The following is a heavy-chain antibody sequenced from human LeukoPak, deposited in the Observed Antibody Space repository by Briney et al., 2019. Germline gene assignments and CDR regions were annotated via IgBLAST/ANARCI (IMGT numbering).Heavy chain of an antibody. CDR2: INHSGST. Sequence: SETLSLTCAVYGGSFSGYYWSWIRQPPGKGLEWIGEINHSGSTNYNPSLKSQVTISVDTSKNQFSLKLSSVTAADTAVYYCARAAVAGTGFWFDPWGQGTLVTVSS. D-gene: IGHD6-19*01. V-gene: IGHV4-34*01. CDR3: ARAAVAGTGFWFDP. J-gene: IGHJ5*02. CDR1: GGSFSGYY.